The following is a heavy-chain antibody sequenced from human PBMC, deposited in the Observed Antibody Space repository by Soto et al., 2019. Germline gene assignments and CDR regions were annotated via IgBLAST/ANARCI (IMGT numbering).Heavy chain of an antibody. V-gene: IGHV3-23*01. Sequence: GGSLRLSCAASGFTFSSYAMSWVRQAPGKGLEWVSAISGSGVSTYYADSVKGRFTISRDNSKSTLYLQMNSLRAEDTAVYYCGKGRSYYYYYGVDVWGQGTTVTVSS. J-gene: IGHJ6*02. CDR3: GKGRSYYYYYGVDV. CDR2: ISGSGVST. CDR1: GFTFSSYA. D-gene: IGHD1-26*01.